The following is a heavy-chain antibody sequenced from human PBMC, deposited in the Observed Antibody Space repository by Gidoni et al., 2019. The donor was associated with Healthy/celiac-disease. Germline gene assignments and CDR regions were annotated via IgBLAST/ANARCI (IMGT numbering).Heavy chain of an antibody. CDR3: ARVCGGDCSASNDAFDI. CDR1: GCSISSYY. V-gene: IGHV4-59*01. CDR2: IYYSGST. J-gene: IGHJ3*02. D-gene: IGHD2-21*02. Sequence: QVQLQESGPGLVKPSETLSLTCTVSGCSISSYYWSWIRQPPGKGLEWIGYIYYSGSTNYNPSLKSRVTISVDTSKNQFSLKLSSVTAADTAVYYCARVCGGDCSASNDAFDIWGQGTMVTVSS.